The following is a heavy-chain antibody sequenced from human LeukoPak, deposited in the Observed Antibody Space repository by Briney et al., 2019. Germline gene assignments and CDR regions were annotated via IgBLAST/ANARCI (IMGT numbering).Heavy chain of an antibody. CDR3: ARGGYCSGGSCYPGKDFDY. Sequence: KAGGSLRLSCAASGFTFSDYYMTWIRQAPGKGLNWVSYISSSSSYTNYADSVKGRFTISRDNAKNSLYLQMNSLRAEDTAVYYCARGGYCSGGSCYPGKDFDYWGQGTLVTVSS. CDR1: GFTFSDYY. D-gene: IGHD2-15*01. CDR2: ISSSSSYT. J-gene: IGHJ4*02. V-gene: IGHV3-11*06.